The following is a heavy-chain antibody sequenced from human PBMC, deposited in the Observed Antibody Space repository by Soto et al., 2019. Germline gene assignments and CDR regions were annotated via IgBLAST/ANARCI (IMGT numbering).Heavy chain of an antibody. J-gene: IGHJ5*02. V-gene: IGHV4-59*01. Sequence: SSETLSLTCNVSGGSISNYCWTWVRQSPEKGLEWIGYMYYNGNINYNPSLKSRVTISIDTSKNQFSLTLKSVTAADTAVYYCASGGNWFDPWGHGVLVTTSS. CDR2: MYYNGNI. CDR1: GGSISNYC. D-gene: IGHD3-16*01. CDR3: ASGGNWFDP.